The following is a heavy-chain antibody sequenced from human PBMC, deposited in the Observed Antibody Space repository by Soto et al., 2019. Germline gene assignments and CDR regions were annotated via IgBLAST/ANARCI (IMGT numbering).Heavy chain of an antibody. CDR2: INSDGTTT. D-gene: IGHD2-15*01. J-gene: IGHJ6*02. Sequence: GSLRLSCGGSGFTFRGYWMHWVRQSPGKGLVWVSRINSDGTTTAYADSVKGRFTISRDNSKNTLFLQMTSLRADDTAVYYCTHCRGESCHGGYFGMDVWGQGTTVTVSS. V-gene: IGHV3-74*01. CDR1: GFTFRGYW. CDR3: THCRGESCHGGYFGMDV.